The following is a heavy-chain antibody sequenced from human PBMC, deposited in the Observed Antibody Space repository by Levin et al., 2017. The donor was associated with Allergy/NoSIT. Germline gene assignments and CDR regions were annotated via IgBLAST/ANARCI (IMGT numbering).Heavy chain of an antibody. CDR1: GYSFSTYA. CDR2: TSTNTGNP. V-gene: IGHV7-4-1*02. Sequence: GESLKISCKASGYSFSTYAFNWLRQSPGQGLEWMGWTSTNTGNPTYAPGFTGRFVFSLDTSVNTAYLQISDLKADDTAVYYCATRRRGASWDHGHPYYLDYWGQGNLVTVSS. J-gene: IGHJ4*02. D-gene: IGHD2-2*01. CDR3: ATRRRGASWDHGHPYYLDY.